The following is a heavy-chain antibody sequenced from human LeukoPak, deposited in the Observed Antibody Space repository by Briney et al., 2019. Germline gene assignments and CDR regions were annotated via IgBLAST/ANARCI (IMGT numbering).Heavy chain of an antibody. CDR2: INPNSGGT. CDR1: GYTFTGYY. Sequence: GASVKVSCKASGYTFTGYYMHWVRQAPGQGLEWMGWINPNSGGTNYAQKFQGRVTMTRDTSISTAYMELSRLRSDDTVVYYCASSFGYSSSWLGVGYWGQGTLVTVSS. V-gene: IGHV1-2*02. J-gene: IGHJ4*02. D-gene: IGHD6-13*01. CDR3: ASSFGYSSSWLGVGY.